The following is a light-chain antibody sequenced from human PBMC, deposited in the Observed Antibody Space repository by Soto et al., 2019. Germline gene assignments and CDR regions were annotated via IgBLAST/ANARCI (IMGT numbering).Light chain of an antibody. V-gene: IGLV2-11*01. J-gene: IGLJ2*01. CDR3: CSYAGSYTLV. CDR1: SSDVGGYNY. Sequence: QSALTQPRSVSGSPGQSVTISCTGTSSDVGGYNYVSWYQQHPGKAPKLMIYDVSKRPSVVPDRFSGSKSGNSASLTISGLQADDEADYYCCSYAGSYTLVFGGGTKLTVL. CDR2: DVS.